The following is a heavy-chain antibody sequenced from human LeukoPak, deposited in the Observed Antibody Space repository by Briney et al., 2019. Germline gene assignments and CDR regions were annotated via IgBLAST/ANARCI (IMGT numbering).Heavy chain of an antibody. V-gene: IGHV4-59*01. Sequence: SETLSLTCTVSGGSISSYYWSWIGQPPGKGLEWIGYIYYSGSTNYNPSLKSRVTISVDTSKNQFSLKLSSVTAADTAVYYCARWYSVSYYDYWGQGTLVTVSS. J-gene: IGHJ4*02. D-gene: IGHD1-26*01. CDR1: GGSISSYY. CDR3: ARWYSVSYYDY. CDR2: IYYSGST.